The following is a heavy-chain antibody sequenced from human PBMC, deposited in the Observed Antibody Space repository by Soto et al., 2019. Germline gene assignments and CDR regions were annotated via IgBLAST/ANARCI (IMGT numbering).Heavy chain of an antibody. D-gene: IGHD3-16*02. Sequence: EVQLVESGGDLVQPGRSLRLSCAASGFNFDDYAMHWVRQAPGKGLEWVSGISWNSGSIGYSDSVKGRFTISRDNAKNSLYLQMNSLRAEDTALYYCAKDIWELSYYFDYWGQGTLVTVSS. CDR1: GFNFDDYA. V-gene: IGHV3-9*01. CDR2: ISWNSGSI. CDR3: AKDIWELSYYFDY. J-gene: IGHJ4*02.